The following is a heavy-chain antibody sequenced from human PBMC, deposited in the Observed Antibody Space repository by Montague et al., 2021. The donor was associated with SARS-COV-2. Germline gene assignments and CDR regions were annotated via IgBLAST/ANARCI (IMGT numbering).Heavy chain of an antibody. V-gene: IGHV4-34*01. D-gene: IGHD3-22*01. CDR3: ARGHLSVSMIVVVFTSAPYYFDY. Sequence: SETLSLTCGVYGGSFGDDHWSWIRQPPGKGLEWIGDIKQSGSTNYNPSLKSRVTISVDTSKNQFSLKVTSVTAADTAVYFCARGHLSVSMIVVVFTSAPYYFDYWGQGAQVTVSS. CDR2: IKQSGST. J-gene: IGHJ4*02. CDR1: GGSFGDDH.